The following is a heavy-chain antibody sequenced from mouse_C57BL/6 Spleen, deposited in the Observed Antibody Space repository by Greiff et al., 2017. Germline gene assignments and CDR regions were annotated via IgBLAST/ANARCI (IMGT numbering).Heavy chain of an antibody. D-gene: IGHD2-4*01. J-gene: IGHJ3*01. V-gene: IGHV2-9-1*01. CDR2: IWPGGGT. CDR3: ATYDYDGFAY. Sequence: VQLVESGPGLVAPSPSLSITCTASGFSLTSYAISWVRQPPGKGLEWLGVIWPGGGTNYNSALKSRLSISKDNSKSQGFLKMHSLQTDDTARYYCATYDYDGFAYWGQGTLVTVAA. CDR1: GFSLTSYA.